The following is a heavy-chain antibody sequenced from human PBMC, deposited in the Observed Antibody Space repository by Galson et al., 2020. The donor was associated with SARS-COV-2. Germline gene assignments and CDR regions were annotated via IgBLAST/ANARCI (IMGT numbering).Heavy chain of an antibody. V-gene: IGHV3-33*01. CDR3: ARARSARAFDS. J-gene: IGHJ5*01. CDR2: IWYDGSNK. D-gene: IGHD3-10*01. CDR1: GFTFSTYG. Sequence: TGGSLRLSCVASGFTFSTYGMHWVRQAPGKGLEWVAVIWYDGSNKYYGDSVKGRFTISRDNSKNTLYLQMSSLRADDTAMYYCARARSARAFDSWGQGTLVTVSS.